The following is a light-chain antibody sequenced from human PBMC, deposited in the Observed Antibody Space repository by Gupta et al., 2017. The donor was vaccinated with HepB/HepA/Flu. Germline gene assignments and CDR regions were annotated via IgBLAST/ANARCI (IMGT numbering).Light chain of an antibody. CDR2: LGS. CDR3: IQALQTPWT. V-gene: IGKV2-28*01. Sequence: DIAMTQSPLSLPVTPGEPASIACRTSQRLLHSNGYNYLAWYLQKPGQSPQLLIYLGSNRASGVPDRFSGSGSGTDFTLKISTAEPEDVGIYYCIQALQTPWTFGQGTKVEIK. CDR1: QRLLHSNGYNY. J-gene: IGKJ1*01.